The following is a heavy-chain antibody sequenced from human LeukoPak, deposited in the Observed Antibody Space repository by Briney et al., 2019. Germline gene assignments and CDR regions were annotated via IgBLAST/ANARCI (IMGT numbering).Heavy chain of an antibody. D-gene: IGHD3-22*01. CDR3: AKETYYDGSGAPLFDY. CDR2: ISGSGGST. J-gene: IGHJ4*02. Sequence: PGGSLRLSCAASGFTFSNYAMSWVRQAPGKGPEWVSAISGSGGSTYYPDSVKGRFTISRDNSKNTLYLQMHSLRAEDTAVYYCAKETYYDGSGAPLFDYWGQGTLVTVSS. V-gene: IGHV3-23*01. CDR1: GFTFSNYA.